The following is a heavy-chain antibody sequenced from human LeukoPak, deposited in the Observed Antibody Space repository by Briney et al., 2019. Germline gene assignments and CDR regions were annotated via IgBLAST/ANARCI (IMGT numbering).Heavy chain of an antibody. CDR1: GFTFSSYN. Sequence: PGGSLRLSCAASGFTFSSYNMNWVRQAPGKGLEWVSSISSSSDYIYYADSVKGRFTISRDNAKKSLSLQMNSLRADDTAVYYCARGYSSSWYLDWGQGTLVTVSS. CDR3: ARGYSSSWYLD. D-gene: IGHD6-13*01. CDR2: ISSSSDYI. J-gene: IGHJ4*02. V-gene: IGHV3-21*01.